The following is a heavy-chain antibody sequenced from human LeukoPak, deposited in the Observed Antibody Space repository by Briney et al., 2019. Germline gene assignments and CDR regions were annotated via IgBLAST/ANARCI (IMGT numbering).Heavy chain of an antibody. D-gene: IGHD3-10*01. CDR3: ARVGGSGSYYRYFDY. CDR1: GFTFSSYW. V-gene: IGHV3-7*01. J-gene: IGHJ4*02. CDR2: IKQDGSEK. Sequence: GGSLRLSCAASGFTFSSYWMSWVRQAPGKGLEWVANIKQDGSEKYYVDSVKGRFTISRDNAKNSLYLQMNSLRAEDTAVYYCARVGGSGSYYRYFDYWGQGTLVTVSS.